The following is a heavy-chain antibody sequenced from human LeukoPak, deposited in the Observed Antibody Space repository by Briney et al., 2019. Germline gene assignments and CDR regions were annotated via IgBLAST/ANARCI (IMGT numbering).Heavy chain of an antibody. V-gene: IGHV3-30*04. D-gene: IGHD4-17*01. J-gene: IGHJ4*02. CDR3: AAATVPTRY. CDR1: GFTFSSYA. CDR2: ISYDGSNK. Sequence: GGSLRLSCAASGFTFSSYAMHWVRQAPGKGLEWVAVISYDGSNKYYADSVKGRFTISRDNSKNTLYLQMNSLRAEDTAVYYCAAATVPTRYWGQGTLVTVSS.